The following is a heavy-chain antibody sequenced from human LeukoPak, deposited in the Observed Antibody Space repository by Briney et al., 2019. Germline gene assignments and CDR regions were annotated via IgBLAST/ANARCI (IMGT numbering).Heavy chain of an antibody. V-gene: IGHV3-30*18. D-gene: IGHD3-22*01. CDR1: GFTFSSYG. Sequence: AGGSLRLSCAASGFTFSSYGMHWVRQAPGKGLEWVAVISYDGSNKYYADSVKGRFTISRDNSKNTLYQQMNSLRAEDTAVYYCAKDSGVSSGYLCWGQGTLVTVSS. J-gene: IGHJ4*02. CDR3: AKDSGVSSGYLC. CDR2: ISYDGSNK.